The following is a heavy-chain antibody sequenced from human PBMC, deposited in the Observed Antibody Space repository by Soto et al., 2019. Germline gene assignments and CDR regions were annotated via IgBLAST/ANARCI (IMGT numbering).Heavy chain of an antibody. CDR2: IRSKAYGGTT. Sequence: SLRLSCTASGFTFGDYSMSWFRQAPGKGLEWVGFIRSKAYGGTTEYAASVKGRFTISRDDSKSIAYLQMNSLKTEDTAVYYCTRESGSYAYYYYYGMDVWGQGTTVTV. CDR3: TRESGSYAYYYYYGMDV. J-gene: IGHJ6*02. CDR1: GFTFGDYS. V-gene: IGHV3-49*03. D-gene: IGHD1-26*01.